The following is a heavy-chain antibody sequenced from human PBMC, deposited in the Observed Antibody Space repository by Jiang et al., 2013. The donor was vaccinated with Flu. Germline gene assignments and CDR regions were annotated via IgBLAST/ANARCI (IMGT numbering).Heavy chain of an antibody. J-gene: IGHJ5*02. CDR2: INYSETT. CDR1: GASTTSSGYY. V-gene: IGHV4-39*01. D-gene: IGHD1-20*01. CDR3: ARRPYSWNDVFWFDT. Sequence: PGLVKPSETLSLTCTVSGASTTSSGYYWGWIRQPPGKGLEWIGSINYSETTYYNPSLKSRGTISVDKSKNQFSLKLTSVTAADTAVYYCARRPYSWNDVFWFDTWGQGTLVTVSS.